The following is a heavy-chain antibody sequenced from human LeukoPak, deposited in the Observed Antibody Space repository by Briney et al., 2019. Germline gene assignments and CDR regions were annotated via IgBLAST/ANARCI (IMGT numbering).Heavy chain of an antibody. D-gene: IGHD6-19*01. Sequence: AGGSLRASCAASGFTFSSYMRTWVRQAPGKGLEWVSAISGSGGSTYYADSVKGRFTFSRDNSKNTLYLQMNSLRAEDTAVYYCAKEPHSSGCYWSWSDWGQGTLVTVSS. CDR1: GFTFSSYM. J-gene: IGHJ4*02. CDR2: ISGSGGST. CDR3: AKEPHSSGCYWSWSD. V-gene: IGHV3-23*01.